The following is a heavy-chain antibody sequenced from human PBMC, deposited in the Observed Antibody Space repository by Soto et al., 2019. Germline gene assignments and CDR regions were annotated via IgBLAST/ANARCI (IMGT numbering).Heavy chain of an antibody. J-gene: IGHJ4*02. CDR1: GYTFTSYG. V-gene: IGHV1-18*01. Sequence: ASVKVSCKASGYTFTSYGIPWVRQAPGQGLEWMGWISAYNGNTNYAQKLQGRVTMTTDTSTSTAYMELRSLRSDDTAVYYCARDSSSGSYPRFDYWGQGTLVTVSS. CDR2: ISAYNGNT. CDR3: ARDSSSGSYPRFDY. D-gene: IGHD1-26*01.